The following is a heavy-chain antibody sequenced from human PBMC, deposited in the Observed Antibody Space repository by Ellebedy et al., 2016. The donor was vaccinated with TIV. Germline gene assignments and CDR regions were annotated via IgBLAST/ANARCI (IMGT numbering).Heavy chain of an antibody. CDR3: AREGGRPRGWYFDL. J-gene: IGHJ2*01. CDR2: INPNSGGT. V-gene: IGHV1-2*02. Sequence: ASVKVSCXASGYTFTGYYMHWVRQAPGQGLEWMGWINPNSGGTNYAQKFQGRVTMTRDTSISTAYMELRRLRSGDTTVYYCAREGGRPRGWYFDLWGRGTLVTVSS. CDR1: GYTFTGYY. D-gene: IGHD3-16*01.